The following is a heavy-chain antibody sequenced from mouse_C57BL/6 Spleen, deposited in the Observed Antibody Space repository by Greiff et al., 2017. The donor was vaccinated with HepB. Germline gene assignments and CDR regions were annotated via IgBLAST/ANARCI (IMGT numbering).Heavy chain of an antibody. CDR1: GYTFTSYW. V-gene: IGHV1-50*01. D-gene: IGHD1-1*01. CDR3: ARDYGSSYRYDAMDY. Sequence: QVQLQQSGAELVKPGASVKLSCKASGYTFTSYWMQWVKQRPGQGLEWIGEIDPSDSYTNYNQKFKGKATLTVDTSTSTAYMQLSSLTSEDSAVYYCARDYGSSYRYDAMDYWGKGTSVTVSS. CDR2: IDPSDSYT. J-gene: IGHJ4*01.